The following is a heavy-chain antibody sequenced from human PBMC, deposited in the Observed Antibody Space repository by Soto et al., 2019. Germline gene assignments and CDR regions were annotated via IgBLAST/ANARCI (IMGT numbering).Heavy chain of an antibody. CDR3: ARDRAVVAAKRRGAFDI. J-gene: IGHJ3*02. Sequence: ASVEVCCKASGYTFTSYGISWVRQAPGQGLEWMGWISAYNGNTNYAQKLQGRVTMTTDTSTSTAYMELRSLRSDDTAVYYCARDRAVVAAKRRGAFDIWGQGTMVTVSS. CDR1: GYTFTSYG. CDR2: ISAYNGNT. V-gene: IGHV1-18*01. D-gene: IGHD2-15*01.